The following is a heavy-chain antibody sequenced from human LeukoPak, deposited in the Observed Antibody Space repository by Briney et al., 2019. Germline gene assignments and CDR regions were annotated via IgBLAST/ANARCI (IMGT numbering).Heavy chain of an antibody. CDR2: IYTSGST. D-gene: IGHD1-26*01. J-gene: IGHJ3*02. V-gene: IGHV4-61*02. Sequence: PSETLSLTCTVSGGSISSGSYYWSWIRQPAGKGLEWIGRIYTSGSTNYNPSLKSRVTISVDTSKNQFSLKLSSVTAADTAVYYCARVVNDAFDIWGQGTMVTVSS. CDR1: GGSISSGSYY. CDR3: ARVVNDAFDI.